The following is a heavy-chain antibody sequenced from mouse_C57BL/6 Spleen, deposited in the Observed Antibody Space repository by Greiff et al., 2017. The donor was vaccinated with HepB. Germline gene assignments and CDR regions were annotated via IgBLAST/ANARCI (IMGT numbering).Heavy chain of an antibody. CDR3: ASDYDGSSYGNFDV. J-gene: IGHJ1*03. Sequence: VQLQQPGAELVRPGSSVKLSCKASGYTFTSYWMDWVKQRPGQGLEWIGNIYPSDSETQYNQKFKDKATLTVDKSSSTAYMQLSSLTSEDSAVYYCASDYDGSSYGNFDVWGTGTTVTVSS. CDR2: IYPSDSET. D-gene: IGHD1-1*01. CDR1: GYTFTSYW. V-gene: IGHV1-61*01.